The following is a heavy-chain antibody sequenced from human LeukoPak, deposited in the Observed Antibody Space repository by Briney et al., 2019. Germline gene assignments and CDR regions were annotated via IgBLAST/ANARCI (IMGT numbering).Heavy chain of an antibody. CDR2: INPNSGGT. CDR3: ARGGYGGNFLDY. CDR1: GYTFTGYF. D-gene: IGHD4-23*01. V-gene: IGHV1-2*02. J-gene: IGHJ4*02. Sequence: ASVKVSCKASGYTFTGYFMHWVRQAPGQGLEWMGWINPNSGGTNYAQKFQGRVTMTRDTSTSTAYMELSRLRSDDTAVYYCARGGYGGNFLDYWGQGTLVTVSS.